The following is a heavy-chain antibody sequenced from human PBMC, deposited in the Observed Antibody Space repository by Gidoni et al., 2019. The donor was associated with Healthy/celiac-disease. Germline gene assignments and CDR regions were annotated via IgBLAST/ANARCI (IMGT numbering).Heavy chain of an antibody. CDR3: AKSDGRYYDILTGYYDY. J-gene: IGHJ4*02. D-gene: IGHD3-9*01. V-gene: IGHV3-23*01. Sequence: EVQLLESGGGLVQPGGSLRLSCAASGFTFSSYAMSWVRQAPGKGLEWVSAISGSGGSTYYADSGKGRFTISRDNSKNTLYLQMNSLRAEDTAVYYCAKSDGRYYDILTGYYDYWGQGTLVTVSS. CDR1: GFTFSSYA. CDR2: ISGSGGST.